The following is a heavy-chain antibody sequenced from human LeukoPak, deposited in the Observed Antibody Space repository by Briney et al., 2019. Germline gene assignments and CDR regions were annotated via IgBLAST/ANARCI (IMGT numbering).Heavy chain of an antibody. CDR1: EFSFSSYW. CDR3: ARDPSGWHSMDY. D-gene: IGHD6-19*01. J-gene: IGHJ4*02. Sequence: GGSLRLSCAASEFSFSSYWMHWVRQAPGKGLVWVSRISPDGSSASYADSVRGRFTTYRDNAKNTLYLQMNSLRAEETAIYYCARDPSGWHSMDYWGQGILVTVSS. CDR2: ISPDGSSA. V-gene: IGHV3-74*01.